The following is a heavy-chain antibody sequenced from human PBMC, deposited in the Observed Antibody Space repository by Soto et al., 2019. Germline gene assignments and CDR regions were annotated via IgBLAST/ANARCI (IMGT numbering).Heavy chain of an antibody. CDR1: GCSISSGGYY. J-gene: IGHJ4*02. V-gene: IGHV4-31*03. CDR2: IYYSGST. Sequence: QVQLQESGPGLVKPSQTLSLTCTVSGCSISSGGYYWSWIRQHPGKGLEWIGYIYYSGSTYYNPSLKIRVTTSVDLSKNQFSLKMSSVTAADTAVYYCAALLLSVTTTRGYYFDYWGQGTLVTVSS. D-gene: IGHD4-17*01. CDR3: AALLLSVTTTRGYYFDY.